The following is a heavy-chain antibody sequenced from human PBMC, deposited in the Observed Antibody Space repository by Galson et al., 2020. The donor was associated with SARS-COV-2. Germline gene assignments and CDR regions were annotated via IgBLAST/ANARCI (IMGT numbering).Heavy chain of an antibody. Sequence: GESLKISCAASGFTFSSYAMHWVRQAPGKGLEWVAVIWYDGSNKYYADSVKGRFTISRDNSKNTLYLQMNSLRAEDTAVYYCAKALTPTSQLDYWGQGTLVTVSS. CDR2: IWYDGSNK. J-gene: IGHJ4*02. D-gene: IGHD3-16*01. CDR1: GFTFSSYA. CDR3: AKALTPTSQLDY. V-gene: IGHV3-33*06.